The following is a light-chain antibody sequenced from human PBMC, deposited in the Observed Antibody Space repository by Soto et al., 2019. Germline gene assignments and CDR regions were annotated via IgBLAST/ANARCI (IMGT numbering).Light chain of an antibody. CDR2: AAS. V-gene: IGKV1D-12*01. Sequence: DIHMTQSPSSLSASVPDTVTITCRSSQDVGRWLSWYQQKPGKAPKILIFAASSLQSGVPSRFSGSGSGTDFTLTITSLQSEDFATYYCQHAKSFPVTFGQGTRLEIK. J-gene: IGKJ5*01. CDR1: QDVGRW. CDR3: QHAKSFPVT.